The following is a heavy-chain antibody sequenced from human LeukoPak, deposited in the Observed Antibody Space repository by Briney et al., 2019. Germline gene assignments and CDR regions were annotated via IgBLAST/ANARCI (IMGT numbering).Heavy chain of an antibody. CDR2: IYTSGST. V-gene: IGHV4-4*07. Sequence: ASETLSLTCTVSGGSISSYYWSWIRQPAGKGLEWIGRIYTSGSTNYNPSLKSRVTMSVDTSKNQFSLKLSSATAADTAVYYCAREVAIYSGYAQLFDYWGQGTLVTVSS. J-gene: IGHJ4*02. CDR3: AREVAIYSGYAQLFDY. D-gene: IGHD5-12*01. CDR1: GGSISSYY.